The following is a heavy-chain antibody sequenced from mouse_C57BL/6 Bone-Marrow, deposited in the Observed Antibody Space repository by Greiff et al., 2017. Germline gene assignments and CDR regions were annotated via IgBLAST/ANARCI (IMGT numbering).Heavy chain of an antibody. CDR2: IDPENGDT. CDR1: GFNFKDDY. J-gene: IGHJ3*01. CDR3: TTYDYDGAWLAY. Sequence: EVQLQQSGAELVRPGASVKLSCTASGFNFKDDYMHWVKQRPEQGLEWIGWIDPENGDTEYATKFQGKATITADTSSNTAYLQLSSLTSEDTAVYYCTTYDYDGAWLAYWGQGTLVTVSA. V-gene: IGHV14-4*01. D-gene: IGHD2-4*01.